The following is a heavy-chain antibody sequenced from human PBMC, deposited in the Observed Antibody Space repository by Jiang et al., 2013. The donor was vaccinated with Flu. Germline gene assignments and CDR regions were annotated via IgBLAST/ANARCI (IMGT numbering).Heavy chain of an antibody. V-gene: IGHV5-51*01. CDR2: IYPGDSDT. CDR3: ARLSDLLVVPAAMGGGDYGMDV. Sequence: SGAEVKKPGESLKISCKGSGYSFTSYWIGWVRQMPGKGLEWMGIIYPGDSDTRYSPSFQGQVTISADKSISTAYLQWSSLKASDTAMYYCARLSDLLVVPAAMGGGDYGMDVWGQGTTVTVSS. CDR1: GYSFTSYW. J-gene: IGHJ6*02. D-gene: IGHD2-2*01.